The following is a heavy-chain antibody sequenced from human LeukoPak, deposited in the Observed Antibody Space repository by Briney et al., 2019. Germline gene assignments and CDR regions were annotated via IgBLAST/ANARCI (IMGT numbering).Heavy chain of an antibody. CDR1: EFTFSTYS. CDR2: ISSSGSTI. J-gene: IGHJ4*02. CDR3: ARDYGGSSPFDY. Sequence: PGGSLRLSCAASEFTFSTYSMNWVRQAPGKGLEWVSYISSSGSTIYYADSVKGRFTISRDNAKNSLYLQMNSLRAEDTAVYYCARDYGGSSPFDYWGQGTLVTVSS. V-gene: IGHV3-48*04. D-gene: IGHD4-23*01.